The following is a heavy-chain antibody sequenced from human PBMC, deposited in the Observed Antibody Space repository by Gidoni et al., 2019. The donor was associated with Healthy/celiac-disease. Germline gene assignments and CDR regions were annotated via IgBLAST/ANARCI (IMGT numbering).Heavy chain of an antibody. Sequence: QLQLQESGPGLVKPSETLSLTCTVSGGSISSSSYYWGWIRQPPGKGLEWIGSIYYSGSTYYNPSLKSRVTISVDTSKNQFSLKLSSVTAADTAVYYCARAGLGGSGIPFDYWGQGTLVTVSS. J-gene: IGHJ4*02. V-gene: IGHV4-39*07. D-gene: IGHD3-10*01. CDR2: IYYSGST. CDR1: GGSISSSSYY. CDR3: ARAGLGGSGIPFDY.